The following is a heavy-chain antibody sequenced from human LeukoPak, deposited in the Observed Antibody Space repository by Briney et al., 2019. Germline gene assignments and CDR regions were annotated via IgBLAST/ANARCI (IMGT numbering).Heavy chain of an antibody. CDR3: AKDGRYGSGSYLFDP. Sequence: GRSLRLSCAASGFTFDDYVMHWVRQAPGKGLEWVSGISWNSGSIGYADSVKGRFTISRDNAKNSLYLQMNSLRAEDTALYYCAKDGRYGSGSYLFDPWGQGTLVTVSS. CDR1: GFTFDDYV. J-gene: IGHJ5*02. V-gene: IGHV3-9*01. D-gene: IGHD3-10*01. CDR2: ISWNSGSI.